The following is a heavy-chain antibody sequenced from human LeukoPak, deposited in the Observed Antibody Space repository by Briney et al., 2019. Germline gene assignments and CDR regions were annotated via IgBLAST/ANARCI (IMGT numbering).Heavy chain of an antibody. CDR3: AKKAQYNGNYPLDY. J-gene: IGHJ4*02. CDR2: TSDRGDYT. D-gene: IGHD1-26*01. V-gene: IGHV3-23*01. Sequence: GGSLRLSCAASGFTFSSYAMSWVRQAPGKGLEWVSGTSDRGDYTYYADSVKGRFTISRDNSKNTLYLQMNSLRAEDTALYFCAKKAQYNGNYPLDYWGQGTLVTVSS. CDR1: GFTFSSYA.